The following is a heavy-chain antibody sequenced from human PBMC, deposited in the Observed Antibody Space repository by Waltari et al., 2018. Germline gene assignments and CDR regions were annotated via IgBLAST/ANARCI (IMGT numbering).Heavy chain of an antibody. Sequence: QVQLQESGPGLVKPSGTLSLTCAVAGGSISSKNWWSWVPQPPGKGLEWIGEIYHSGRTNYHPSLKSRVTISVDKSKNHFSVKVSSVTAADTAVYYCARGDDYGDLDAFDIWGQGTMVTVSS. CDR1: GGSISSKNW. J-gene: IGHJ3*02. CDR2: IYHSGRT. CDR3: ARGDDYGDLDAFDI. D-gene: IGHD4-17*01. V-gene: IGHV4-4*02.